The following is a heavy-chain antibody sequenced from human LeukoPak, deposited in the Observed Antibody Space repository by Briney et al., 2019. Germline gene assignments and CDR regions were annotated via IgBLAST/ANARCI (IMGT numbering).Heavy chain of an antibody. V-gene: IGHV4-59*01. CDR2: IYYSGST. J-gene: IGHJ4*02. CDR1: GGSISSYY. Sequence: SETLSLTCTVSGGSISSYYWSWIRQPPGKGLEWIGYIYYSGSTNYNPSLKSRVTISVDTSKNQFSLKLSSVTAADTAVYYCASNRGYSYGPPGYYFDYWGQGTLVTVSS. D-gene: IGHD5-18*01. CDR3: ASNRGYSYGPPGYYFDY.